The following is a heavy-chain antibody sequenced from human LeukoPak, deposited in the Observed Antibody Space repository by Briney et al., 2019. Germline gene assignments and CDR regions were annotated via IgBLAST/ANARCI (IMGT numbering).Heavy chain of an antibody. Sequence: SETLSLTCTVSGGSISSGSYYWSWIRQPPGKGLEWIGEINHSGSTNYNPSLKSRVTISVDTSKNQFSLKLSSVTAADTAVYYCARRNRSYYGSGSHFDYWGQGTLVTVSS. CDR3: ARRNRSYYGSGSHFDY. J-gene: IGHJ4*02. CDR1: GGSISSGSYY. V-gene: IGHV4-39*07. CDR2: INHSGST. D-gene: IGHD3-10*01.